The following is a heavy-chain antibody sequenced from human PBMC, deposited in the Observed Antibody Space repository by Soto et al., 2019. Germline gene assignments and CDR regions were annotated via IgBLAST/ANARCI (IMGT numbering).Heavy chain of an antibody. J-gene: IGHJ5*02. V-gene: IGHV4-34*01. Sequence: SETLSLTCAVYGGSFSGYYWSWIRQPPGKGLEWIGEINHSGSTNYNPSLKSRVTISVDTSKNQFSLKLSSVTAADTAVYYCARDGCSGGSCYPSSQLDNWFDPWGQGTLVTVSS. D-gene: IGHD2-15*01. CDR3: ARDGCSGGSCYPSSQLDNWFDP. CDR2: INHSGST. CDR1: GGSFSGYY.